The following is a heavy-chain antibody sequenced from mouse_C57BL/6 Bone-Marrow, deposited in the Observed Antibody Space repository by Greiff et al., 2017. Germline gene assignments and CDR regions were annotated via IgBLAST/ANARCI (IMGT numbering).Heavy chain of an antibody. V-gene: IGHV10-1*01. CDR3: VGQRGFTTVVAEYFDV. CDR2: IRSKSNNYAT. J-gene: IGHJ1*03. D-gene: IGHD1-1*01. Sequence: EVQRVESGGGLVQPKGSLKLSCAASGFSFNTYAMNWVRQAPGKGLEWVARIRSKSNNYATYYADSVKDRFTISRDDSESMLYLQMNTLKTEETAMYYCVGQRGFTTVVAEYFDVWGTGTTVTVSS. CDR1: GFSFNTYA.